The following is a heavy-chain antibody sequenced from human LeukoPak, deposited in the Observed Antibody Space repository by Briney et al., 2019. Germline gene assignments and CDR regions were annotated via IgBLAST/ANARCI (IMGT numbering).Heavy chain of an antibody. V-gene: IGHV4-4*02. Sequence: SGTLSLTCAVSGGSISSSHWWNWVRQPPGKGLEWIGEINHAGSTYYNPSLKSRVTISVDTSKNQFSLKLSSVTAADTAVYYCARDQWELLKGGFDYWGQGTLVTVSS. CDR1: GGSISSSHW. CDR2: INHAGST. J-gene: IGHJ4*02. CDR3: ARDQWELLKGGFDY. D-gene: IGHD1-26*01.